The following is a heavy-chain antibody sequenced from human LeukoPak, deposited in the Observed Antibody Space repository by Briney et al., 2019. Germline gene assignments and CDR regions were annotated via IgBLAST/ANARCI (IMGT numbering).Heavy chain of an antibody. J-gene: IGHJ2*01. CDR3: ARARYSDL. CDR1: GGSFSGYY. CDR2: INHSGST. V-gene: IGHV4-34*01. Sequence: SETLSLTCAVYGGSFSGYYWSWIRQPPGKGLEWIGEINHSGSTNYNPSLKSRVTISVDTSKNQFSLKLSSVTAADTAVYYCARARYSDLWGRGTLVTDSS.